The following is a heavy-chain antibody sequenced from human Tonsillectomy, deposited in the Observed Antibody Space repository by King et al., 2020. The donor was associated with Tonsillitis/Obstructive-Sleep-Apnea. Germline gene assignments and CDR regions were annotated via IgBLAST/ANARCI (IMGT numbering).Heavy chain of an antibody. CDR2: ISYDGSNK. V-gene: IGHV3-30*04. D-gene: IGHD5-12*01. J-gene: IGHJ4*02. CDR1: GFTFSSYA. CDR3: ARDTGYGRVGIVATELDY. Sequence: VQLVESGGGVVQPGRSLRLSCAASGFTFSSYAMHWVRQAPGKGLEWVAVISYDGSNKYYADSVKGRFTISRDNSKKMLYLQMNSLRAEDTAVYYCARDTGYGRVGIVATELDYWGQGTLVTVSS.